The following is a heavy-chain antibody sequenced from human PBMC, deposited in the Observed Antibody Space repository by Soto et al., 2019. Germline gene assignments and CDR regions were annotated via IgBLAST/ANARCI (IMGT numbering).Heavy chain of an antibody. CDR2: IRDGGEST. J-gene: IGHJ3*02. CDR3: APHVHCSGGSCHYDAFDI. Sequence: EVQLLESGGGLVQPGESLRLSCAFSGFIFGNYMMTWVRQAPGKGLEWVSTIRDGGESTYYGDSVKGRFTISRDNSKNTLYLQMDSLGVEDTAVYYCAPHVHCSGGSCHYDAFDIRGQGTMVTVSS. V-gene: IGHV3-23*01. CDR1: GFIFGNYM. D-gene: IGHD2-15*01.